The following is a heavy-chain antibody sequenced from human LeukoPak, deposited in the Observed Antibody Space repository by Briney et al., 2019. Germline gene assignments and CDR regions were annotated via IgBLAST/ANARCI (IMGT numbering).Heavy chain of an antibody. J-gene: IGHJ5*02. Sequence: PGGSLRLSCAASGFTFSSNAMSWVRQAPGKGLEWASAISGSGDNTYYADSGKGPFTISRDNSKNTLYLQRNSLRAEDTAVYLCAKDGDLGNCSGGSSSSASSGQETPVTASS. CDR3: AKDGDLGNCSGGSSSSAS. V-gene: IGHV3-23*01. D-gene: IGHD2-15*01. CDR2: ISGSGDNT. CDR1: GFTFSSNA.